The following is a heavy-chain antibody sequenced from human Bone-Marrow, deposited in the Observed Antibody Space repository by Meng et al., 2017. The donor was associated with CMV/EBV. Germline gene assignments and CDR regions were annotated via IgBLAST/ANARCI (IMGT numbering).Heavy chain of an antibody. Sequence: GESLKISCAVSGFNFSSYWMTWVRQAPGKGLEWVANIRQDGSEKYYVDSVKGRFTISRDNAKNSLYLQMNSLRAEDTAVYYCAKDSEAMLSGEQQLTHWGQGTLVTVSS. V-gene: IGHV3-7*03. CDR1: GFNFSSYW. CDR3: AKDSEAMLSGEQQLTH. CDR2: IRQDGSEK. D-gene: IGHD6-13*01. J-gene: IGHJ4*02.